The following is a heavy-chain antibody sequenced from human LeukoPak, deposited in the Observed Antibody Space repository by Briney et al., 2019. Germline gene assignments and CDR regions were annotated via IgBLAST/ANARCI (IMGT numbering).Heavy chain of an antibody. V-gene: IGHV3-30-3*01. CDR2: ISYDGSNK. CDR1: GFTFSSYA. CDR3: TCDRVYYGFDL. Sequence: GRSLRLSCAASGFTFSSYAMHWVRQAPGKGLEWVAVISYDGSNKYYADSVKGRFSISRDNAKNTLYLQMNSLRAEDTAVYYCTCDRVYYGFDLWGQGTTVTVS. J-gene: IGHJ6*02.